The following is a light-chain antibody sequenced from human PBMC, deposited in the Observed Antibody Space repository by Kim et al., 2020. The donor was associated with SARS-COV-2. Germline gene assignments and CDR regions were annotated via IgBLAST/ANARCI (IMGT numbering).Light chain of an antibody. V-gene: IGLV2-8*01. CDR1: NSAIGRYNY. Sequence: GQSVTISCTGTNSAIGRYNYVSWYQNHPGRAPKLMIYDVSRRPSGVPDRFSGSKSGNTASLTVSGLQAEDEADYYCSSYTGSNTLRFGGGTQLTVL. J-gene: IGLJ2*01. CDR2: DVS. CDR3: SSYTGSNTLR.